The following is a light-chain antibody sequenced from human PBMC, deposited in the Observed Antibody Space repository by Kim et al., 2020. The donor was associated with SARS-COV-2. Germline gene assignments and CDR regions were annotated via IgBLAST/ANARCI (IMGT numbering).Light chain of an antibody. V-gene: IGKV1-39*01. CDR1: QTISTH. CDR3: QQAYSAPYT. J-gene: IGKJ2*01. CDR2: DAS. Sequence: DIQMTQFPSSLSASVGDTVTITCRASQTISTHVNWYRQRPGKAPQLLIYDASNLQGGVPSKFRGSGSGTDFSLIISGLQPEDFATYYCQQAYSAPYTFGQEAKLEI.